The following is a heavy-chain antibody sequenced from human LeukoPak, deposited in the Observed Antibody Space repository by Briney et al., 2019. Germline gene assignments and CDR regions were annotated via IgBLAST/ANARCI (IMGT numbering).Heavy chain of an antibody. CDR2: IKQDGSET. Sequence: PGGSLRLSCAASGFTFSSYWMSWVRQAPGKGLEWVANIKQDGSETYYFDSVKGRFTISRDNAKNSLYLQVNSLRAEDTALYYCARDCSATRCHNYWGQGTLVTVSS. D-gene: IGHD2-2*01. CDR3: ARDCSATRCHNY. CDR1: GFTFSSYW. V-gene: IGHV3-7*01. J-gene: IGHJ4*02.